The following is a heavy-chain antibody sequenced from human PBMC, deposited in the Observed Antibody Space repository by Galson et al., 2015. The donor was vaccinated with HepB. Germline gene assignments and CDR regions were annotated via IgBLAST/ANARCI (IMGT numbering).Heavy chain of an antibody. Sequence: SLRLSCAASGFTFSSSAMHWVRQAPGKGLEWVAVISYDGSNKYYADSVKGRFTISRDNSKNTLYLQMNSLRAEDTAVYYCARDLGYDSSGYFYWGQGTLVTVSS. V-gene: IGHV3-30*04. CDR1: GFTFSSSA. J-gene: IGHJ4*02. D-gene: IGHD3-22*01. CDR3: ARDLGYDSSGYFY. CDR2: ISYDGSNK.